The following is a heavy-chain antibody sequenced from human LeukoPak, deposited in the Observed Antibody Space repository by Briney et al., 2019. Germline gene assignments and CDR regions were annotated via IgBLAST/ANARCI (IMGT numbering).Heavy chain of an antibody. CDR3: ARRPERLGQGYLDS. D-gene: IGHD3/OR15-3a*01. Sequence: GGSLRLSCAASGFTFSSYSMHWVRQAPGKGLEWLTLISYHGSNKEYTDSVKGRFTISRDNSKNTLFLQMNSLRTEDTAIYFCARRPERLGQGYLDSWGQGPLVTVSS. V-gene: IGHV3-30*04. CDR1: GFTFSSYS. J-gene: IGHJ4*02. CDR2: ISYHGSNK.